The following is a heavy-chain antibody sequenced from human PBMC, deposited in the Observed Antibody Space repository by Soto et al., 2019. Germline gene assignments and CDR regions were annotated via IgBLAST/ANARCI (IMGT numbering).Heavy chain of an antibody. V-gene: IGHV4-59*02. Sequence: LSLTCTVSGGSVSGYYWSWIRQPPGKGLEWLGYIHYGGTTMYNPSVKSRVTISVDTPRNQFSLKLNSLTAADTAVYYCTRHAVIPKFQYGLDVWGQGTTVTVSS. D-gene: IGHD3-16*02. CDR1: GGSVSGYY. J-gene: IGHJ6*02. CDR3: TRHAVIPKFQYGLDV. CDR2: IHYGGTT.